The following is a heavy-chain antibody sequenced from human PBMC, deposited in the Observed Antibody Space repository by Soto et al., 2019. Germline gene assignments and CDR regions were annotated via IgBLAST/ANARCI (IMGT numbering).Heavy chain of an antibody. V-gene: IGHV3-30*18. CDR2: ISYDGSNK. J-gene: IGHJ3*02. D-gene: IGHD3-16*01. CDR3: AKDLTSVAYDAFDI. Sequence: QVQLVESGGGVVQPGRSLRLSCAASGFIFSSYDMHWVRQAPGKGLEWVTFISYDGSNKYYADSVKGRFTISRDNSKNTLYLQMNSLRAEDTAVYSCAKDLTSVAYDAFDIWGQGTMVTVSS. CDR1: GFIFSSYD.